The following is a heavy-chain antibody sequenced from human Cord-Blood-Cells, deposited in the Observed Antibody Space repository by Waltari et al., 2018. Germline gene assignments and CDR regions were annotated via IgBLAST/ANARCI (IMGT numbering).Heavy chain of an antibody. CDR3: AGKYNWNYGDAVDI. J-gene: IGHJ3*02. CDR1: GYTFTSYD. Sequence: QVQLVQSGAEVKKPGASVKVSCKASGYTFTSYDINWVRQATGQGLEWMGWMNPNSGNTGYAQKFQGIGTITRNTSISTAYMELSSLRSEDAAVYYCAGKYNWNYGDAVDIWGQGTMVTVSS. CDR2: MNPNSGNT. V-gene: IGHV1-8*03. D-gene: IGHD1-7*01.